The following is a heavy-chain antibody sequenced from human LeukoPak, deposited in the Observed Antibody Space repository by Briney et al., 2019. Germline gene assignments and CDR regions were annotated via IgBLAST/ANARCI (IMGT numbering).Heavy chain of an antibody. J-gene: IGHJ6*02. V-gene: IGHV3-48*02. Sequence: GGSLRLSCAASGFTFSSCSMNWVRQAPGKGLEWVSYISSSSSTIYYADSVKGRFTISRDNAKNSLYLQMNSLRDEDTAVYYCARGDTIFGVVKSIYYYGMDVWGQGTTVTVSS. CDR2: ISSSSSTI. CDR1: GFTFSSCS. D-gene: IGHD3-3*01. CDR3: ARGDTIFGVVKSIYYYGMDV.